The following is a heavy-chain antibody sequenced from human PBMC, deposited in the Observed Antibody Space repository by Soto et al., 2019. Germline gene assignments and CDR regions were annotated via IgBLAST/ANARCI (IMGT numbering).Heavy chain of an antibody. CDR1: GGTFSSYA. CDR3: ARVGAAGTYSGSYFYDY. J-gene: IGHJ4*02. Sequence: AASVKVSCKASGGTFSSYAISWLRQAPGQGLEWMGGIIPIFGTANYAQKFQGRVTITADESTSTAYMELSSLRSEDTAVYYCARVGAAGTYSGSYFYDYWGQGTLVTVSS. V-gene: IGHV1-69*13. CDR2: IIPIFGTA. D-gene: IGHD1-26*01.